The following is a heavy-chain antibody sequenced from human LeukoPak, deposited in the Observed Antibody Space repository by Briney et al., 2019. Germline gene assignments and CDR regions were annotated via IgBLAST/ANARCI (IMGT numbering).Heavy chain of an antibody. Sequence: GGSLRLSCASSGFTFKNYWVHWVRQAPGKGLVWVSRIKSDGSSTSYADSVKGRFTISRDNTESTLYLQMNSLRAEDAAVYYCAREKYSGSYYGIDYWGQGTLVTVSS. J-gene: IGHJ4*02. CDR1: GFTFKNYW. CDR2: IKSDGSST. CDR3: AREKYSGSYYGIDY. V-gene: IGHV3-74*01. D-gene: IGHD1-26*01.